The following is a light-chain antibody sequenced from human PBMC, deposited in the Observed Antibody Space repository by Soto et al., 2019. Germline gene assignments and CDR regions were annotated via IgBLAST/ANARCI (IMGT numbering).Light chain of an antibody. CDR1: SSNIGAGYD. CDR3: QSYDSSLSEVV. J-gene: IGLJ2*01. CDR2: GNS. Sequence: QSVLTQPPSVSGAPGQRVTISCTGSSSNIGAGYDVHWYQQLPGTAPKLLIYGNSNRPSGVPDRFSGSKSGTSASLAITGFQAEDEADYYCQSYDSSLSEVVFGGGTKLTVL. V-gene: IGLV1-40*01.